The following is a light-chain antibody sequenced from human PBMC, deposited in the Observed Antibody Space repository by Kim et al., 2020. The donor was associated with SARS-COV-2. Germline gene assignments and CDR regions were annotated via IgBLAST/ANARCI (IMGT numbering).Light chain of an antibody. CDR3: GTWDSSLSVWL. V-gene: IGLV1-51*01. CDR2: DNN. Sequence: GQKVTISCSGSSSNIGTNYVSWYQQLPGTVPKGLIYDNNKRPSGIPDRFSGSKSGTSGTLDITGVQTGDEADYYCGTWDSSLSVWLFGGGTKVTVL. J-gene: IGLJ3*02. CDR1: SSNIGTNY.